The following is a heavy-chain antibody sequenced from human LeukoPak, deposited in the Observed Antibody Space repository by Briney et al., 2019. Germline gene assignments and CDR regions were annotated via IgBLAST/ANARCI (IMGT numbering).Heavy chain of an antibody. D-gene: IGHD5-18*01. Sequence: GASVKVSCKASGGTFSSYAISWVRQAPGQGLEWMGGIIPIFGTANYAQKFQGRVTITADESTSTAYMELSSLRSEDTAVYYCARWKHSYGYTIDYWGQGTLVTVSS. CDR1: GGTFSSYA. CDR2: IIPIFGTA. J-gene: IGHJ4*02. CDR3: ARWKHSYGYTIDY. V-gene: IGHV1-69*13.